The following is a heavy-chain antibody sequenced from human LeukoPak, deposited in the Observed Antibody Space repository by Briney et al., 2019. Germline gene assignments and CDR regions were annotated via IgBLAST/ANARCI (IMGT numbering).Heavy chain of an antibody. CDR1: GYTFTIYA. CDR2: NDTNTGNP. V-gene: IGHV7-4-1*02. J-gene: IGHJ6*04. D-gene: IGHD3-22*01. CDR3: ARDQDTTIADVLDV. Sequence: ASVKVSCKASGYTFTIYAMNWVRQAPGQGLEWMGWNDTNTGNPTYAQGFTGRFVFSLDSSVSTAYLQISSLKAEDTAVYYCARDQDTTIADVLDVWGKGTTVTVSS.